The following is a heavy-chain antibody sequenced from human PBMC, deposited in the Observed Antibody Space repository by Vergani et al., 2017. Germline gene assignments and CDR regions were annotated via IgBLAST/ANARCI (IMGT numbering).Heavy chain of an antibody. V-gene: IGHV3-73*02. CDR3: AREQQLVPTPLRY. J-gene: IGHJ4*02. CDR1: GFTFSGSA. Sequence: EVQLVESGGGLVQPGGSLKLSCAASGFTFSGSAMHWVRQASGKGLEWVGRIRSKANSYATAYAASVKGRFTISRDDSKNTAYLQMNSLKTEDTAVYYCAREQQLVPTPLRYWGQGTLVTVSS. CDR2: IRSKANSYAT. D-gene: IGHD6-13*01.